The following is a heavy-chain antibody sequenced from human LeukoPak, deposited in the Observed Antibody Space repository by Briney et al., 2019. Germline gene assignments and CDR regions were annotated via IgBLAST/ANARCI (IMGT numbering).Heavy chain of an antibody. CDR2: ISSSSSYI. Sequence: GGSLRPSCAASGFTFSSYSMNWVRQAPGKGLEWVSSISSSSSYIYYADSVKGRFTISRDNAKNSLYLQMNSLRAEDTAVYYCARDYSNYPEDSEFDYWGQGTLVTVSS. CDR3: ARDYSNYPEDSEFDY. V-gene: IGHV3-21*01. D-gene: IGHD4-4*01. J-gene: IGHJ4*02. CDR1: GFTFSSYS.